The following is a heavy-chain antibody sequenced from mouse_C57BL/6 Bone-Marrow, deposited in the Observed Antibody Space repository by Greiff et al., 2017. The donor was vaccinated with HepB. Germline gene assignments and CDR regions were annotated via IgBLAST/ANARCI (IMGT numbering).Heavy chain of an antibody. D-gene: IGHD1-1*01. CDR3: AREGSNYAMDY. CDR2: INYDGSST. V-gene: IGHV5-16*01. J-gene: IGHJ4*01. CDR1: GFTFSDYY. Sequence: EVKLVESEGGLVQPGSSMKLSCTASGFTFSDYYMAWVRQVPEKGLEWVANINYDGSSTYYLDSLKSRFIISRDNAKNILYPQMSSLKSEDTATYYCAREGSNYAMDYWGQGTSVTVSS.